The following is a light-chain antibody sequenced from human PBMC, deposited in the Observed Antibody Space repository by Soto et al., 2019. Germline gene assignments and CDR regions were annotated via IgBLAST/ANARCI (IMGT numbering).Light chain of an antibody. Sequence: QSALTQPPSASGSPGQSVTISCTGTSSDVGGYNYVSWYQQHPGKVPKLIIYEVSKRPSGVPDRFSGSKSGNTASLTVSGLQAEDEADYYCSSYAGSRVFGGGTKVTVL. CDR3: SSYAGSRV. V-gene: IGLV2-8*01. CDR1: SSDVGGYNY. J-gene: IGLJ2*01. CDR2: EVS.